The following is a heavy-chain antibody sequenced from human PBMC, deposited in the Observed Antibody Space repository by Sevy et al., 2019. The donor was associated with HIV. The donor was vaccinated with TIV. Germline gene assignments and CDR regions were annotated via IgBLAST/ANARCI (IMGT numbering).Heavy chain of an antibody. CDR3: ARQGFPGDFWSGYYYYYYYGMDV. V-gene: IGHV4-39*01. CDR1: GGSISSSSYY. D-gene: IGHD3-3*01. CDR2: IYYSGST. J-gene: IGHJ6*02. Sequence: SETLSLTCTVSGGSISSSSYYWGWIRQPPGKGLEWIGSIYYSGSTYYHPSLKSRVTISVDTSKNQFSLKLSSVTAADTAVYYCARQGFPGDFWSGYYYYYYYGMDVWGQGTTVTVSS.